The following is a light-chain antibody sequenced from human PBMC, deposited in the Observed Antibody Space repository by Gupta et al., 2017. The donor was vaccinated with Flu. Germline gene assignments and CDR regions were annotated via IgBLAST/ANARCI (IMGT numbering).Light chain of an antibody. Sequence: GDSVTITCRASHSIYNYLNWYHQKPGRAPELLIYAASNLQPGVPSRFSGSGSGTDFTLTITGLLPGDFGTYYCQQGYNMPYTFGGGIKVEIK. CDR3: QQGYNMPYT. J-gene: IGKJ4*01. CDR2: AAS. CDR1: HSIYNY. V-gene: IGKV1-39*01.